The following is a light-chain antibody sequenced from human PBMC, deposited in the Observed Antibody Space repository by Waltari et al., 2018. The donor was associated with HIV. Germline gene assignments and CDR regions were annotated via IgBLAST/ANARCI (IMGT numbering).Light chain of an antibody. J-gene: IGKJ1*01. CDR2: SAS. CDR1: QGISKS. V-gene: IGKV1-NL1*01. Sequence: DIQMTQSPSSLSASVGDRVTINCRASQGISKSLAWYQQTPGKAPEVLLYSASRLESGVPSRFSGNGSGTDFTLTISSLQPEDFATFYCQQYYRIPWTFGQGTKVEIK. CDR3: QQYYRIPWT.